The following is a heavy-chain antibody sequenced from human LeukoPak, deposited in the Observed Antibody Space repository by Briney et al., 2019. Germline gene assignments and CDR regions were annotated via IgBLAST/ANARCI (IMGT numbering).Heavy chain of an antibody. V-gene: IGHV1-8*01. CDR2: MNPNRGNT. D-gene: IGHD3-10*01. CDR3: ARASRGELAPLDYYYYYYMDV. J-gene: IGHJ6*03. CDR1: GYTFTSYD. Sequence: GASVKVSCKASGYTFTSYDINWVRQATGQGLEWIGWMNPNRGNTGYAQKFQGRVTMTRNTSISTAYMELSSLRSEDTAVYYCARASRGELAPLDYYYYYYMDVWGKGTTVTISS.